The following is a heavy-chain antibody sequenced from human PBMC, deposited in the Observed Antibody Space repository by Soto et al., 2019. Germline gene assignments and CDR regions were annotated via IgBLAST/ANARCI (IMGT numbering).Heavy chain of an antibody. Sequence: GGSLRLSCAASGFTFSSYAMHWVRQAPGKGLEWVAVISYDGSNKYYADSVKGRFTISRDNSKDTLYLQMNSLRAEDTAVYYCARGSLGEQLVWYYYGMDVWGQGTTVTVSS. J-gene: IGHJ6*02. V-gene: IGHV3-30-3*01. D-gene: IGHD6-6*01. CDR3: ARGSLGEQLVWYYYGMDV. CDR1: GFTFSSYA. CDR2: ISYDGSNK.